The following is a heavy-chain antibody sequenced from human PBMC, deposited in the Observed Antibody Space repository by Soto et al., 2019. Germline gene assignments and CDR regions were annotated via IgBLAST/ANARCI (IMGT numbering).Heavy chain of an antibody. Sequence: SETLSLTCTVSGGSISSGDYYWSWIRQPPGKGLEWIGYIYFSGSTYYNPSLKSRLTISVDTSKNQFSLQLNSVTPEDTAVYYCARVPNPFRLKIGYEDAYDFWGQGTMVTVSS. V-gene: IGHV4-30-4*01. CDR3: ARVPNPFRLKIGYEDAYDF. J-gene: IGHJ3*01. CDR1: GGSISSGDYY. CDR2: IYFSGST. D-gene: IGHD5-12*01.